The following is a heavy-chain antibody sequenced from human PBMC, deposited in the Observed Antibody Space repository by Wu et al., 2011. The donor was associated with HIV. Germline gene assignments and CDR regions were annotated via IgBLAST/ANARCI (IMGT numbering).Heavy chain of an antibody. CDR1: GYPSATYG. Sequence: QVQLVQSGGAVKKTGASVKVSCKASGYPSATYGITWVRQAPGQGPEWMGWVNPKNGDTKYEQQFQGRVAMTRDTSFSTAYMELSTLGSDDTAVYYCARSRTDYGTRYLDYWGQGTLVTVSS. D-gene: IGHD4-17*01. V-gene: IGHV1-2*02. J-gene: IGHJ4*02. CDR3: ARSRTDYGTRYLDY. CDR2: VNPKNGDT.